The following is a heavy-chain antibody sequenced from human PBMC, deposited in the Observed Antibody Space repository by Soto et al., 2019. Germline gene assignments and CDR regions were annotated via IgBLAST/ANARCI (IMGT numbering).Heavy chain of an antibody. CDR1: GDTFNSNT. V-gene: IGHV1-69*02. D-gene: IGHD2-2*01. CDR2: IIPMLDIP. J-gene: IGHJ5*02. CDR3: AISRYCTSATCYGPHWFDP. Sequence: SVKVSCKASGDTFNSNTISWVRQAPGQGPEWMGRIIPMLDIPNYAQKFQGRVTITADKSTSTAYMELSSLRSEDTAVYYCAISRYCTSATCYGPHWFDPWGQGTLVTVSS.